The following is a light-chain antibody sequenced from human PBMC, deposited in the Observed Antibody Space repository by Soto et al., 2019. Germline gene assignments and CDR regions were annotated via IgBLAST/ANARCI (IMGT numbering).Light chain of an antibody. J-gene: IGLJ1*01. CDR2: EVT. V-gene: IGLV2-23*02. CDR1: SSDVGSYNL. CDR3: WSYAGFNTNYV. Sequence: QSVLTQPASVSGSLGQSITISCTGTSSDVGSYNLVSWYQQHPGKAPKLIIYEVTKRPSGVFNRFSGSKSGNTASLIISGLQAEDEADYYCWSYAGFNTNYVFGNGTKVTV.